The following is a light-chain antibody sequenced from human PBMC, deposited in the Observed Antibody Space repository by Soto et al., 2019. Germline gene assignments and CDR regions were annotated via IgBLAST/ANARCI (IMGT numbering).Light chain of an antibody. Sequence: DIQMTQSPSSLSASVGDRVTITCQASQAISNYLNWYQQKPGKAPKLLIYDASHLETGVPSRFRGTGCGTDFTFTISSLQPEDSATYYCQQYDNRPPDAVGQGTKLEIK. CDR1: QAISNY. J-gene: IGKJ2*01. CDR2: DAS. V-gene: IGKV1-33*01. CDR3: QQYDNRPPDA.